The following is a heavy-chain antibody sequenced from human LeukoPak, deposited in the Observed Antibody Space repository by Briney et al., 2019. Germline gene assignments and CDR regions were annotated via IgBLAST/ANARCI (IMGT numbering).Heavy chain of an antibody. D-gene: IGHD1-26*01. V-gene: IGHV3-23*01. Sequence: QTGGSLRLSCAASGFTFSSCAMSWVRQAPRKGLEWVSTIIDGGNSIDYADSAEGRFTISRDNSKNTLYLQMNSRRAGDTAVYYCAKDPIFSGSYGVFDYWGLGTLVTVSS. J-gene: IGHJ4*02. CDR2: IIDGGNSI. CDR1: GFTFSSCA. CDR3: AKDPIFSGSYGVFDY.